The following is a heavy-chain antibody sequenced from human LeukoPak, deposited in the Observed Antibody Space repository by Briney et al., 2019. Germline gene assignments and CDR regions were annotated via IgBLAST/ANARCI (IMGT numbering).Heavy chain of an antibody. V-gene: IGHV3-33*01. CDR1: GFTFSSYG. CDR3: ARKLGFDP. J-gene: IGHJ5*02. Sequence: GRSLRLSCAAAGFTFSSYGMHWVRQAPGKGLEWVAVITSDGSNTNYADSVKGRFTISRDNSKNTLYLQMNSLRAEDTAVYYCARKLGFDPWGQGTLVTVSS. CDR2: ITSDGSNT.